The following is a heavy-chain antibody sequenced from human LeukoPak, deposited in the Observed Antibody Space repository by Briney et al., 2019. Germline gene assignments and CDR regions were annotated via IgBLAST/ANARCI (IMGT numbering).Heavy chain of an antibody. J-gene: IGHJ4*02. V-gene: IGHV3-48*03. D-gene: IGHD4-17*01. CDR3: ARCSVTKVDY. Sequence: GGSLRLSCAASGFTFSSYEMNWVRQAPGKGLEWVSYISSSSSKYYADSLKGRFTISRDNAKNSLYLQMNSLRAEDTAVYYCARCSVTKVDYWGQGTLVTVSS. CDR1: GFTFSSYE. CDR2: ISSSSSK.